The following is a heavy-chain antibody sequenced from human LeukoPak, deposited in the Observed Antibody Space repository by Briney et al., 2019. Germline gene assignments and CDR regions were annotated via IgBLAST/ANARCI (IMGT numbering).Heavy chain of an antibody. Sequence: GASVKVSCKASGYTFTGYYMHWVRQAPGQGLEWMGSINPNSGGTIYAQQFQGRVTMTRDTSISTAYMELSRLRSDDTAVYYCARDNQLFWSGYYISGEYYFDYWGQGTLVTVSS. J-gene: IGHJ4*02. V-gene: IGHV1-2*02. CDR2: INPNSGGT. CDR1: GYTFTGYY. CDR3: ARDNQLFWSGYYISGEYYFDY. D-gene: IGHD3-3*01.